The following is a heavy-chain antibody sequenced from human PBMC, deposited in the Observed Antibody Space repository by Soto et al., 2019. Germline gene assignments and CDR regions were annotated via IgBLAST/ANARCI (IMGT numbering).Heavy chain of an antibody. CDR2: VNIDGGTT. J-gene: IGHJ3*01. V-gene: IGHV3-74*01. CDR3: ARESGYCSRTSCYRRAVDL. CDR1: GFTLSSHW. Sequence: EVQLVESGGDLVQPGGSLRLSCAASGFTLSSHWMHWVRQVPGKGLVWVERVNIDGGTTSYADAVKGRFTISRDNAKNTVFLQMDGLSTEDTSTYYCARESGYCSRTSCYRRAVDLWGQGTMVTVSP. D-gene: IGHD2-2*01.